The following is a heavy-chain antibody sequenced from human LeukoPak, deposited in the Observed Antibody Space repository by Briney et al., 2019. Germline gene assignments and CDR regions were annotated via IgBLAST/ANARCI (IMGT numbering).Heavy chain of an antibody. D-gene: IGHD3-9*01. J-gene: IGHJ4*02. V-gene: IGHV1-24*01. CDR3: ATIHYDTLTGYSYCFDY. CDR1: GYALTELS. CDR2: FDPEDGET. Sequence: VASVKVSCKVSGYALTELSMHWVRQAPGKGLEWMGGFDPEDGETIYAQKFQGRVTMTEDTSTDTAYMELSSLRSEDTAVYYCATIHYDTLTGYSYCFDYWGQGTLVTVSS.